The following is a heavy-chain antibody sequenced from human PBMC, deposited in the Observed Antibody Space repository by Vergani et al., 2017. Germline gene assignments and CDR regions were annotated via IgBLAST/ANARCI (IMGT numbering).Heavy chain of an antibody. Sequence: EVQLVESGGGLVKPGGSLRLSCAASGFTFSSYSMSWVRQAPGKGLEWVSSISSSSSYIYYADSVKGRFTISRDNAKNSLYLQMNSLRAEDTAVYYCARRVGYCSSTSCYSGGAFDYWGQGTLVTVSS. J-gene: IGHJ4*02. CDR1: GFTFSSYS. D-gene: IGHD2-2*02. CDR3: ARRVGYCSSTSCYSGGAFDY. CDR2: ISSSSSYI. V-gene: IGHV3-21*01.